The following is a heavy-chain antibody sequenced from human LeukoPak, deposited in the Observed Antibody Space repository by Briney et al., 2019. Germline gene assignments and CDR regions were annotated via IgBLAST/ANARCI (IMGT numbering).Heavy chain of an antibody. Sequence: SETLSLTCTVSGGSISSYYWNWIRQPPGKGLEWIGYIYYSGSTNYNPSLKSRVTILVDTSKNQFSLRLSSVTAAHTAVYYCAREYSSSSGRRAFDIWGQGTMVTVSS. D-gene: IGHD6-6*01. V-gene: IGHV4-59*08. CDR2: IYYSGST. CDR3: AREYSSSSGRRAFDI. CDR1: GGSISSYY. J-gene: IGHJ3*02.